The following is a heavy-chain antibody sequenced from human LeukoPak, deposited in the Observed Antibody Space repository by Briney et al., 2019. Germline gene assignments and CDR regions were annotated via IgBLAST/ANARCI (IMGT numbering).Heavy chain of an antibody. J-gene: IGHJ4*02. CDR1: GGSISSYY. CDR2: IYSSGST. D-gene: IGHD6-6*01. V-gene: IGHV4-4*07. CDR3: ARENSSSSRAFDY. Sequence: SETLSLTCAVSGGSISSYYWSWIRQPAGKGLERIGRIYSSGSTNDNPSLKSRVTMSVDTSKNQFSLKLSSMTAADTAVYYCARENSSSSRAFDYWGQGTLVTVSS.